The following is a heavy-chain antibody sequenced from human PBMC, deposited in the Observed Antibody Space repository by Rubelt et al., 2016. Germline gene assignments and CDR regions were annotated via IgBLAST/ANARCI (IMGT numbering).Heavy chain of an antibody. CDR2: FDPEDGET. CDR1: GYTLTELS. D-gene: IGHD4-17*01. CDR3: AIRQPDYGDLDFDY. V-gene: IGHV1-24*01. J-gene: IGHJ4*02. Sequence: QVQLVQSGAEVKKPGASVKVSCKVSGYTLTELSMHWVRQAPGKGLEWMGGFDPEDGETIYAQKFQGRATLTEETSTDTAYMELSSLRSEDTAVYYCAIRQPDYGDLDFDYWGQGTLVTVSS.